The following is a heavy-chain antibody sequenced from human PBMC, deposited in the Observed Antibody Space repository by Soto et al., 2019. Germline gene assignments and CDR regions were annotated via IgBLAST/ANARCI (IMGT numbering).Heavy chain of an antibody. CDR1: GFTFSSYA. J-gene: IGHJ4*02. V-gene: IGHV3-23*01. Sequence: GGSLRLSCAASGFTFSSYAMSWVRQAPGKGLEWVSAISGSGGRTYYADSVKGRFTISRDNSKNTLYLQMNSLRAEDTAVYYCAKGGYNYGFLFDCWGQGTLVTVSS. D-gene: IGHD5-18*01. CDR2: ISGSGGRT. CDR3: AKGGYNYGFLFDC.